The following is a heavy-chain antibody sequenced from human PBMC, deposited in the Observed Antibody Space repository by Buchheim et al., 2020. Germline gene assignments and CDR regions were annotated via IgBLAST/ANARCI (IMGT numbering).Heavy chain of an antibody. CDR2: IGRRANNYAT. CDR1: GFTFSGSA. D-gene: IGHD2-2*01. CDR3: VSPYCSSTRCYALDF. V-gene: IGHV3-73*01. J-gene: IGHJ4*02. Sequence: EVQLVESGGGLVQPGGSLKLSCAASGFTFSGSAMHWVRQASGKGLEWVGRIGRRANNYATVYAESVKGRFTISRDDSKNMAYLQMNSLKTEDTAVYYCVSPYCSSTRCYALDFWGQGTL.